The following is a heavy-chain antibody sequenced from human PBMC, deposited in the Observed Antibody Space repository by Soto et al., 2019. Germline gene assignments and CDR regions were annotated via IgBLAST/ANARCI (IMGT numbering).Heavy chain of an antibody. V-gene: IGHV4-31*03. CDR2: IHHSGST. D-gene: IGHD1-26*01. J-gene: IGHJ4*02. CDR3: ARRYGSAIDY. CDR1: GGSISSGGYY. Sequence: SETLSLTCNVSGGSISSGGYYWTWIRQHPGKGLEWIGNIHHSGSTFYNPSLKSRVSISVDTSKNQFSLKLSSVTAADTAVYYCARRYGSAIDYWGQGTLVTVSS.